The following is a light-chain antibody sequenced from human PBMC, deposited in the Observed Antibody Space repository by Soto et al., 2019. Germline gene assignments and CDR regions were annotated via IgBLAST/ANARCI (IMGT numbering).Light chain of an antibody. CDR1: QSVLYSSNNKNY. CDR2: WAS. CDR3: HQYYSSPYT. J-gene: IGKJ2*01. Sequence: DIVMTQSPDSLAVSLGERATINCKSSQSVLYSSNNKNYLAWYQQKPGQPPKLLIYWASTRESGVPDRVSGSGSGTDFTLTISSLQAEDVAVYYCHQYYSSPYTFGQGTKLEIK. V-gene: IGKV4-1*01.